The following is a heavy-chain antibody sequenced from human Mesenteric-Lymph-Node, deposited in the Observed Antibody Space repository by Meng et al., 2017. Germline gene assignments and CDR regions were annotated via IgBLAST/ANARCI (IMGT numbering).Heavy chain of an antibody. CDR2: IYYSGST. J-gene: IGHJ6*02. Sequence: SETLSLTCTVSGGSISSGGYYWSWIRQHPGKGLEWIGYIYYSGSTYYNPSLKSLVTISVDTSKNQFSLKLSSVTAADTAVYYCARDQDSSGWYYYYYGMDVWGQGTTVTVSS. D-gene: IGHD6-19*01. V-gene: IGHV4-31*01. CDR1: GGSISSGGYY. CDR3: ARDQDSSGWYYYYYGMDV.